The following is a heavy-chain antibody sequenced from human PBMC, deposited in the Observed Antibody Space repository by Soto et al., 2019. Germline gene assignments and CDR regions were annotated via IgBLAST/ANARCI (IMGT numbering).Heavy chain of an antibody. CDR1: GFTFRSYV. V-gene: IGHV3-33*05. CDR2: TSYDGSNN. Sequence: QVHLVESGGGVVQPGTSLRLSCVGSGFTFRSYVIHWVRQAPGKGLEWVALTSYDGSNNFYGDSVKGRFTISRHNSRNTVELQMDSLRFVDTALYYCARWGTTGGLDVWGQGTLVSVSS. CDR3: ARWGTTGGLDV. J-gene: IGHJ4*02. D-gene: IGHD3-16*01.